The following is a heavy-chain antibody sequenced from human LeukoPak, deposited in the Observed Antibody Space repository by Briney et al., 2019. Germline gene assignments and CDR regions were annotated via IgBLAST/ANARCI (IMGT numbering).Heavy chain of an antibody. V-gene: IGHV1-2*02. CDR2: INPDSGGT. J-gene: IGHJ4*02. Sequence: ASVKVSCKASGYTFTGYYIHWVRQAPGQGLDWMGWINPDSGGTNYAQKFQGRVTMTRDTSITTAYMELSRLRSDDTAVYYCARKSSGYFLGYWGQGTLVTVSS. D-gene: IGHD3-22*01. CDR3: ARKSSGYFLGY. CDR1: GYTFTGYY.